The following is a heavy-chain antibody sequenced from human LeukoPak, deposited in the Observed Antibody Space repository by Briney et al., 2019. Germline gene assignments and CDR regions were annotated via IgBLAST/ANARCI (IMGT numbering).Heavy chain of an antibody. CDR1: GGSISSYY. CDR3: ARALPGGGYYYYYYYGMDV. Sequence: SETLSLTCTVSGGSISSYYWSWIRQPPGKGLEWIGYIYYSGSTNYNPSLKSRVTISVDTSKNQFSLKLSSVTAADTAVYYCARALPGGGYYYYYYYGMDVWGQGTTVTVSS. V-gene: IGHV4-59*01. D-gene: IGHD3-22*01. J-gene: IGHJ6*02. CDR2: IYYSGST.